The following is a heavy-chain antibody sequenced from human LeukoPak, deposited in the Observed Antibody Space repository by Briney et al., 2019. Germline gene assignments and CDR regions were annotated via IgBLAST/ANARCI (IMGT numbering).Heavy chain of an antibody. J-gene: IGHJ4*02. CDR1: GYTFTGYY. D-gene: IGHD5-24*01. Sequence: ASVKVSCKASGYTFTGYYIHWVRQAPGQGLEWMGRINPNSGGTNYAQKFQGRVTMTRDTSISTAYMELSRLRSDDTAVYYCARENIDYSCSLGMVYFDYWGQGTLVTVSS. CDR3: ARENIDYSCSLGMVYFDY. V-gene: IGHV1-2*06. CDR2: INPNSGGT.